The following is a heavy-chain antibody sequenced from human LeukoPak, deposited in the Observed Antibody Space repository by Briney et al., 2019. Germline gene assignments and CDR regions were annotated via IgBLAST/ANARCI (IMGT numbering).Heavy chain of an antibody. CDR3: ARAQGQDYYGSGSYYDRNFDY. CDR2: ISAYNGNT. CDR1: GYTFTSYG. J-gene: IGHJ4*02. Sequence: APVKVSCKASGYTFTSYGISWVRQAPGQGLEWMGWISAYNGNTNYAQKLQGRVTMTTDTSTSTAYMELRSLRSDDTAVYYCARAQGQDYYGSGSYYDRNFDYWGQGTLVTVSS. V-gene: IGHV1-18*01. D-gene: IGHD3-10*01.